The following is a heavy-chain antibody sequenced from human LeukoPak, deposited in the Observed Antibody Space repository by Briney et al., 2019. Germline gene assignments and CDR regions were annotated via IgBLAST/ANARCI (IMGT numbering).Heavy chain of an antibody. CDR1: GFTLSSYS. J-gene: IGHJ4*02. V-gene: IGHV3-21*01. D-gene: IGHD3/OR15-3a*01. Sequence: PGGSLRLSCAASGFTLSSYSMNWVRQAPGKGLEWVSSISSSSTYMYYADSVKGRFTISRDNAKNSLCLQMNSLRAEDTAVYYCASGTGANFDYWGQGTLVTVSS. CDR2: ISSSSTYM. CDR3: ASGTGANFDY.